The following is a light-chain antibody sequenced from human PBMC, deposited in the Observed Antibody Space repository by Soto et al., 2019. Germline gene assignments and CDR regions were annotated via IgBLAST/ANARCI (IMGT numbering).Light chain of an antibody. CDR2: EVS. Sequence: QSALTQPASVSGSPGQSITISCTGTSSDVGGYKYVSWYQQHPDKAPKLIIFEVSNRPSGISSRFSGSKSGNTASLTISGLQAEDEADYYCASYTSSSTSVIFGRGTNLTVL. J-gene: IGLJ2*01. CDR3: ASYTSSSTSVI. CDR1: SSDVGGYKY. V-gene: IGLV2-14*01.